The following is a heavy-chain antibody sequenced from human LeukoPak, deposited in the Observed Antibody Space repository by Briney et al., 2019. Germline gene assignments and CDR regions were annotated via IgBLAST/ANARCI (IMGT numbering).Heavy chain of an antibody. Sequence: PSETLSLTCTVSGGSISSYYWSWIRQPPGKGLEWIGYIYYSGSTNYNPSLKSRVTISVDTSKNQFSLKLSSVTAADTAIYYCARGRFLEWSGTWFDSWGQGTLVTVSS. V-gene: IGHV4-59*08. CDR2: IYYSGST. CDR1: GGSISSYY. CDR3: ARGRFLEWSGTWFDS. J-gene: IGHJ5*01. D-gene: IGHD3-3*01.